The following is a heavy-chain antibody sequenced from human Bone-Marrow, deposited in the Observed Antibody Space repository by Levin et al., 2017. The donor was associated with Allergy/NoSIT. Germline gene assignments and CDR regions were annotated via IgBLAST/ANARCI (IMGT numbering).Heavy chain of an antibody. D-gene: IGHD2-15*01. J-gene: IGHJ6*02. Sequence: SVKVSCKASGGTFSNYVISWVRQAPGQGLEWMGAIIPVFGKTKYAKKFQGKVTITADKSTSTVYMDLSSLRFEDTAVYYCANGVSSGSCGTTRCLWGDGLDVWGQGTTVTVSS. CDR3: ANGVSSGSCGTTRCLWGDGLDV. CDR1: GGTFSNYV. V-gene: IGHV1-69*06. CDR2: IIPVFGKT.